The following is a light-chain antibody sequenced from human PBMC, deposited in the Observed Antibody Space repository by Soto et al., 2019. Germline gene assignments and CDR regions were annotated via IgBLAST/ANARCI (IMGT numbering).Light chain of an antibody. V-gene: IGLV2-8*01. CDR2: NNN. Sequence: QSALTQPPSASGFPGQSVTISCTGTSSDVGYYDYVSWYQQHPGKAPKVLIFNNNQRPSGVPDRFSGSKSGTSASLAISGLQSEDEADYYCAVWDDSLSGMVFGGGTKVTVL. J-gene: IGLJ2*01. CDR1: SSDVGYYDY. CDR3: AVWDDSLSGMV.